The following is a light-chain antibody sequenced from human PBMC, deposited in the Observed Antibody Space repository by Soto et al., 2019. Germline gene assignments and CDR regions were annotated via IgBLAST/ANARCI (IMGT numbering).Light chain of an antibody. CDR2: TNS. Sequence: QSVLTQPPSVSGAPGQRVTISCTGNSSNIGAGYDVHWYQQLPGTAPKLLIYTNSNRPSGVPDRFSGSKSGTSPSLAITGLQAEDEADYYCQSYDSSLSGYVFGTRTKLTVL. J-gene: IGLJ1*01. CDR1: SSNIGAGYD. V-gene: IGLV1-40*01. CDR3: QSYDSSLSGYV.